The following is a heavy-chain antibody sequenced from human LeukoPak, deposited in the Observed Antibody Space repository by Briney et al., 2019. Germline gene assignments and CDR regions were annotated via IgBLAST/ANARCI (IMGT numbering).Heavy chain of an antibody. J-gene: IGHJ4*02. CDR1: GGSISSYY. CDR3: ARNRGGPSIVATIIGGFDY. CDR2: IYYSGST. V-gene: IGHV4-59*08. Sequence: PSETLSLTCTVSGGSISSYYWSWIRQPPGKGLEWIGYIYYSGSTNYNPSLKSRVTISVDTSKNQFSLKLSSVTAADTAAYYCARNRGGPSIVATIIGGFDYWGQGTLVTVSS. D-gene: IGHD5-12*01.